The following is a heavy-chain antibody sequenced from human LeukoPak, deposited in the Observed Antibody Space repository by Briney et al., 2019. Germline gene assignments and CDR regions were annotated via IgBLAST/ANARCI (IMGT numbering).Heavy chain of an antibody. CDR3: AKLYCSSTSCYAGDYYMDV. J-gene: IGHJ6*03. Sequence: GGTLRLCCAASGFTFSSYGMSWVRQAPGEGLEWVSAISGSGGSTYYADSVKGRFTISRDNSKNTLYLQMTSLRAEDTAVYYCAKLYCSSTSCYAGDYYMDVWGKGTTVTISS. D-gene: IGHD2-2*01. V-gene: IGHV3-23*01. CDR1: GFTFSSYG. CDR2: ISGSGGST.